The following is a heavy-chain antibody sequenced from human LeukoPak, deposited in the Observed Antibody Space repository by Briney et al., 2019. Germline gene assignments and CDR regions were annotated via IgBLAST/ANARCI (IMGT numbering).Heavy chain of an antibody. CDR2: IYYSGST. Sequence: PSETLSLTCTVSGGSISSYYWSWIRQPPGKGLEWIGYIYYSGSTNYSPSLKSRVTISVDTSKNQFSLKLSSVTAADTAVYYCARATQYSNYFHDVYYYYMDVWGKGTTVTVSS. D-gene: IGHD4-11*01. CDR3: ARATQYSNYFHDVYYYYMDV. CDR1: GGSISSYY. V-gene: IGHV4-59*01. J-gene: IGHJ6*03.